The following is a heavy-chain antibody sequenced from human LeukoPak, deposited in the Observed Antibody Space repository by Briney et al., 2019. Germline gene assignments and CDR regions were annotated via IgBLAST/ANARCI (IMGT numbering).Heavy chain of an antibody. V-gene: IGHV4-4*07. CDR2: IYTSGST. D-gene: IGHD3-3*01. Sequence: SEALSLTCTVSGGSISSCYWSWIRQPAGKGLEWIGRIYTSGSTNSNPSLKSRVTMSVDTSKHQFSLRLSSVTAADTAVYYCARDQGHYDFWSGNYYMDVWGKGTTVTVSS. J-gene: IGHJ6*03. CDR3: ARDQGHYDFWSGNYYMDV. CDR1: GGSISSCY.